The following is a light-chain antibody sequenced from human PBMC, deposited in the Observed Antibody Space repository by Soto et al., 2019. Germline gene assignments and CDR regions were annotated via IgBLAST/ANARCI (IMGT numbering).Light chain of an antibody. V-gene: IGKV1-5*01. Sequence: DIQMTQSPSTLSASVGDRVTITCRASQSIRNWLAWYQQKQGKAPKLLIYDASSLESGVPSRFSGSGSGKEFTLTISSLQPDDFATYYCQEYNSYWGTFGQGTKVEIK. CDR3: QEYNSYWGT. J-gene: IGKJ1*01. CDR1: QSIRNW. CDR2: DAS.